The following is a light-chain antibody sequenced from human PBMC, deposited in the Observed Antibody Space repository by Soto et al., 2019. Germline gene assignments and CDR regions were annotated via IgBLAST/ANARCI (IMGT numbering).Light chain of an antibody. Sequence: DVVMTQSPLSLPVTLGQPASISCRSSHSLVFVDGNTYLTWFHQRPGQSPRRLIYKVSHRDSGVPERFSGSGSGTDFTLRISRVEAEDVGIYYCMQGSYRPLTFGGGTRVEIK. J-gene: IGKJ4*01. CDR2: KVS. V-gene: IGKV2-30*01. CDR1: HSLVFVDGNTY. CDR3: MQGSYRPLT.